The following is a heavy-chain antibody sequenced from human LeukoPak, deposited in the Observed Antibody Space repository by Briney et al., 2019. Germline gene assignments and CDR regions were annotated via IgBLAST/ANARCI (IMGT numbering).Heavy chain of an antibody. V-gene: IGHV3-64*02. Sequence: PGGSLRLSCAASGXTFSTYAMHWVRQAPGKGQEYISSISSDGGNTYYADSVKGRFTISRDNSNNTLYLQMGRLRAEDMAVYYCARSNNIVGATYFDYWGQGTLVTVSS. CDR3: ARSNNIVGATYFDY. CDR1: GXTFSTYA. J-gene: IGHJ4*02. CDR2: ISSDGGNT. D-gene: IGHD1-26*01.